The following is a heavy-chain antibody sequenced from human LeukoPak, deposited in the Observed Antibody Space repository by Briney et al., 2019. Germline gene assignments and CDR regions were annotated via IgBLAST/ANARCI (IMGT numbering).Heavy chain of an antibody. D-gene: IGHD2-2*01. J-gene: IGHJ4*02. CDR2: ICGSDGSR. Sequence: QPGGSLRLSCAASGFTFSTYAMSWVRQAPGKGLEWVSAICGSDGSRYYADSVKGRFTISRDNSKNTLYLQVNSLRGEDTAVYYCAKGGSPSCYSSSGYWGQGTLVTVSS. CDR1: GFTFSTYA. V-gene: IGHV3-23*01. CDR3: AKGGSPSCYSSSGY.